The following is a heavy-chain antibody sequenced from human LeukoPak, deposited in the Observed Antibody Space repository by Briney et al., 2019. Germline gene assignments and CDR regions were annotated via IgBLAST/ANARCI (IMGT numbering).Heavy chain of an antibody. CDR1: GGSISSSSYY. D-gene: IGHD6-19*01. Sequence: PSETLSLTCTVSGGSISSSSYYWGWIRQPPGKGLEWIGSIYYSGSTYYNPSLKSRVTISVDTSKNQFSLKLSSVTAADTAVYYCARSIAVAGNYYYYYGMDVWGQGTTVTVSS. V-gene: IGHV4-39*07. J-gene: IGHJ6*02. CDR3: ARSIAVAGNYYYYYGMDV. CDR2: IYYSGST.